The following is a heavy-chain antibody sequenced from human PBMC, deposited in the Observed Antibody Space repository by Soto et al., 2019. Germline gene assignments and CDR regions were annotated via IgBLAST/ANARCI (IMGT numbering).Heavy chain of an antibody. D-gene: IGHD6-13*01. Sequence: QVQLVQSGAEVKKPGASVKVSCKASGYTFTSYYMHWVRQAPGQGLEWMGIINPSGGSTSYAQKFQGIVTMTRDTSTSTVYMELSSLRSEDTAVYYCARRQTLAAAGSSLDYGGQGTLVTVSS. V-gene: IGHV1-46*01. J-gene: IGHJ4*02. CDR3: ARRQTLAAAGSSLDY. CDR2: INPSGGST. CDR1: GYTFTSYY.